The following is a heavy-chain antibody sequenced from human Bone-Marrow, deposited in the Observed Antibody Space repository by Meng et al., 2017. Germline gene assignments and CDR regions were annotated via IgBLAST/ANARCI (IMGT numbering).Heavy chain of an antibody. D-gene: IGHD3-10*01. J-gene: IGHJ4*02. CDR1: GFTFSNYW. Sequence: GGSLRLSCAASGFTFSNYWMTWVRQAPGKGLEWVANIKKDGNEKYYVDSVKGRFTISRDNAKNSLYLQINSLRAEDTAMYYCARVTYSYGSGSGGLFDYWGQGTLVTVSS. CDR2: IKKDGNEK. V-gene: IGHV3-7*01. CDR3: ARVTYSYGSGSGGLFDY.